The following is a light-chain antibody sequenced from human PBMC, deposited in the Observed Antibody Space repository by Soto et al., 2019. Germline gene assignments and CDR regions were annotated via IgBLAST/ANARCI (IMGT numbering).Light chain of an antibody. V-gene: IGKV3-15*01. Sequence: EIVMTQSPATLSVSPGERATLSCRASQSVSSNLAWYQQKPGQAPRLLIYGASTRATGIPARFSGSGSGTDFPLTISSLRSEDFAVYYCQHYNNWPPSITFGPGTKVDIK. CDR3: QHYNNWPPSIT. CDR2: GAS. CDR1: QSVSSN. J-gene: IGKJ3*01.